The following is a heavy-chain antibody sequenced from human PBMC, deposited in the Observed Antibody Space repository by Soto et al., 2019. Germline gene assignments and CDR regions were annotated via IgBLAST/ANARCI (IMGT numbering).Heavy chain of an antibody. Sequence: QVQLVQSGAEVKKPGASVKVSCKASGYTFPSYDINWVRQATGQGLEWMGWMNPNSGNTGYAQKFQGRVTMTRNTSLRTSYMELSSLRSEDTAVYYCAREHYGNSAWFDPWGQGTLVTVSS. CDR1: GYTFPSYD. CDR3: AREHYGNSAWFDP. J-gene: IGHJ5*02. CDR2: MNPNSGNT. V-gene: IGHV1-8*01. D-gene: IGHD3-10*01.